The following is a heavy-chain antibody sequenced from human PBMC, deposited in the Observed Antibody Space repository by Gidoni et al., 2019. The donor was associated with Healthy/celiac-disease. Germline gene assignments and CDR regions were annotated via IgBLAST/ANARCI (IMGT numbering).Heavy chain of an antibody. D-gene: IGHD6-13*01. J-gene: IGHJ4*02. CDR2: IYYSGSN. V-gene: IGHV4-39*01. Sequence: QLQLQASGPGLVKPSETLSLTCTVSGGPISSSSYYWGWIRQPPGKGLEWIGSIYYSGSNSYNPSLKSRVTISVDTSKNQFSLKLSSVTAADTAVYYCARCGYSSSRGYFDYWGQGTLVTVSS. CDR1: GGPISSSSYY. CDR3: ARCGYSSSRGYFDY.